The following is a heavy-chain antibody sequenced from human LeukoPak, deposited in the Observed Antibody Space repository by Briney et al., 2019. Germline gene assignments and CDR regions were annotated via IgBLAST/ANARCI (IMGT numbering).Heavy chain of an antibody. D-gene: IGHD6-19*01. V-gene: IGHV7-4-1*02. J-gene: IGHJ4*02. CDR1: GYTFTSYG. CDR3: ARRGVDSSGWYEAMDY. CDR2: INTNTGNP. Sequence: ASVKVSCKASGYTFTSYGISWVRQAPGQGLEWMGWINTNTGNPTYAQGFTGRFVFSLDTSVSTAYLQISSLKAEDTAVYYCARRGVDSSGWYEAMDYWGQGTLVTVSS.